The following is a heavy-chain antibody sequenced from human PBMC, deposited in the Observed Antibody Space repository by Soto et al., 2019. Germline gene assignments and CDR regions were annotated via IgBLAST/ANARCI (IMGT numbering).Heavy chain of an antibody. V-gene: IGHV3-23*01. CDR1: GFTFSSYA. D-gene: IGHD2-15*01. CDR3: AKRGSCSGHKCYCHFDD. CDR2: ISVSGATT. J-gene: IGHJ4*02. Sequence: EVQLLESGGGLVQPGGSLRLSCVASGFTFSSYAMSWVRQAPGKGLEWVSAISVSGATTYYADSVKGRLTSSKDISNNTLSLQMSGLRGEDTAVYYCAKRGSCSGHKCYCHFDDWGPGPLVTVSS.